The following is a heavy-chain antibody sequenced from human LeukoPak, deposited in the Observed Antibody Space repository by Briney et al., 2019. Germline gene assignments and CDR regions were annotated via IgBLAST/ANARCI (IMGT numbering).Heavy chain of an antibody. D-gene: IGHD5-18*01. Sequence: HGESLKISCKGSGYGFTCYWIGWVRQMPGKGLEWMGLIYPGDSETRYSPSFQGQVTISADKSITTAYLQWSSLKASDTAMYYCARGLDPTMDFDYWGQGTLVTVSS. CDR2: IYPGDSET. CDR3: ARGLDPTMDFDY. J-gene: IGHJ4*02. CDR1: GYGFTCYW. V-gene: IGHV5-51*01.